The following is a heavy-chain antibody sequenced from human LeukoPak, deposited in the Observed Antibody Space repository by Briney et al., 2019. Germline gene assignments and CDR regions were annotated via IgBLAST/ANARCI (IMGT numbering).Heavy chain of an antibody. J-gene: IGHJ4*02. D-gene: IGHD1-26*01. CDR3: ARGSGSYYPYGNY. CDR1: GFTFTNYE. CDR2: ISSSGTTI. V-gene: IGHV3-48*03. Sequence: GGSLRLTCAASGFTFTNYEMTWVRQAPGKGLEWVSYISSSGTTIYYADSVKGRFTISRDNAKNSLYLQMNSLRAEDTAVYYCARGSGSYYPYGNYWGQGTLVTVSS.